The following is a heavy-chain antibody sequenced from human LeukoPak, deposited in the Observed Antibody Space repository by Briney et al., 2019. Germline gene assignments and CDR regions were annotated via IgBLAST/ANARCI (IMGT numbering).Heavy chain of an antibody. CDR1: GFTFSSYS. D-gene: IGHD3-22*01. CDR3: ARISGYYYDSSGPNFDY. Sequence: PGGSLRLSCAASGFTFSSYSMNWVRQAPGKGLEWVASISSSSSYIYYADSVKGRFTISRDKAKKPLYPQMNSLRAEDTAVYYCARISGYYYDSSGPNFDYWGQGTLLTVSS. CDR2: ISSSSSYI. J-gene: IGHJ4*02. V-gene: IGHV3-21*01.